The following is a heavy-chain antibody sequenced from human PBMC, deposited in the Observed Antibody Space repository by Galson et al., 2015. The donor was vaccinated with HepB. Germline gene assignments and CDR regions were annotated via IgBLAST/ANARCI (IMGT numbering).Heavy chain of an antibody. CDR2: IYWDDDK. Sequence: PALVKPTQTLTLTCTFSGFSLSTSGVGVGWIRQPPGKALEWLALIYWDDDKRYSPSLKSRLTITKDTSRNQVVLTMTNMDPVDTATYYCSHSWGCRRTNCDGLNDYWGQGTLVTVSS. J-gene: IGHJ4*02. CDR3: SHSWGCRRTNCDGLNDY. CDR1: GFSLSTSGVG. D-gene: IGHD2-2*01. V-gene: IGHV2-5*02.